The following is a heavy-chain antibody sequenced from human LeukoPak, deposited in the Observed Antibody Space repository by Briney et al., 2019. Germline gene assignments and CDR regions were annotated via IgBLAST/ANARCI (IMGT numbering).Heavy chain of an antibody. D-gene: IGHD6-19*01. CDR3: ARAIAVAGKGGWFDP. J-gene: IGHJ5*02. Sequence: GASVKASCKASGGTFSSYAISWVRQAPGQGLGWMGGIIPIFGTANYAQKFQGRVTITTDESTSTAYMELSSLRSEDTAVYYCARAIAVAGKGGWFDPWGQGTLVTVSS. V-gene: IGHV1-69*05. CDR2: IIPIFGTA. CDR1: GGTFSSYA.